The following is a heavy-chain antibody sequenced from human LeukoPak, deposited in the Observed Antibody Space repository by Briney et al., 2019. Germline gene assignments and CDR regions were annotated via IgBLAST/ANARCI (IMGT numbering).Heavy chain of an antibody. CDR1: GFTFSSYG. J-gene: IGHJ6*04. CDR2: IWYDGSNK. V-gene: IGHV3-33*01. D-gene: IGHD3-10*01. Sequence: GGSLRLSWAASGFTFSSYGMHWVRQAPGKGLEWVAVIWYDGSNKYYADSVKGRFTISRDNSKNTLYLQMNSLRAEDTAVYYCARVGARGYGSGSYFNYYYYGMDVWGKGTTVTVSS. CDR3: ARVGARGYGSGSYFNYYYYGMDV.